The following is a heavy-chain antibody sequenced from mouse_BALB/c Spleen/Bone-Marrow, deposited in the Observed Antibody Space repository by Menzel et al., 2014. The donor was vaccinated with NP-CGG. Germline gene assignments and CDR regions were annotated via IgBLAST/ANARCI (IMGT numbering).Heavy chain of an antibody. J-gene: IGHJ2*01. CDR1: GFSLIKFG. CDR2: IWSGGTT. CDR3: ARSGNHDYFDY. D-gene: IGHD2-1*01. Sequence: QVQLQQSGPGLVQPSQSLSITCTVSGFSLIKFGIHWVRQPPGKGLEWLGVIWSGGTTDYNAVFKSRLSISKDKSKSQVFFKMNSLQADGTAVYYCARSGNHDYFDYWGQGTTLTVSS. V-gene: IGHV2-4*02.